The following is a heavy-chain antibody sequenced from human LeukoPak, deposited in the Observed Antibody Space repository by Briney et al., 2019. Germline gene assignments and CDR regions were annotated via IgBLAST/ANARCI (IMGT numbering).Heavy chain of an antibody. V-gene: IGHV3-30-3*01. CDR3: ARDHDSGSSYFDC. CDR1: GFTFSSYA. Sequence: PGGSLRLSCAASGFTFSSYAMHWVRQAPGKGLEWVAVISYDGSNKYYADSVKGRFTISRDNSKNTLYLQMNSLRAEDTAVYYCARDHDSGSSYFDCWGQGTLVTVSS. CDR2: ISYDGSNK. D-gene: IGHD3-10*01. J-gene: IGHJ4*02.